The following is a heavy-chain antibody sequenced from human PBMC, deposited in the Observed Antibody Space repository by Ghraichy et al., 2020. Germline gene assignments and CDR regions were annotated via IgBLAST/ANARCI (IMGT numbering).Heavy chain of an antibody. CDR2: ITSTGTTM. Sequence: GSLRLSCAASGFTLSNYAMNWVRQAPGKGLEWVSYITSTGTTMYYADSVKGRFTLSRDSAKNSLFLQMNSLRDEDTALYYCAPDLGYCSSGTCYPYYYSGMDVWGHGTTVTVAS. J-gene: IGHJ6*02. V-gene: IGHV3-48*02. CDR1: GFTLSNYA. CDR3: APDLGYCSSGTCYPYYYSGMDV. D-gene: IGHD2-15*01.